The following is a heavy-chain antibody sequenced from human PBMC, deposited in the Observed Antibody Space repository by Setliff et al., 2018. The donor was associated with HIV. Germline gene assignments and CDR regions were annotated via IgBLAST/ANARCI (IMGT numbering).Heavy chain of an antibody. Sequence: SETLSLTCTVTGGSISSGGFYWTWIRQHPGKGLEWIGYIYNTGSTYHSPSLESRVTISIDTSKNQFSLKLSSVTAADTAVYFCARTVTWGYCSGGGCYGFDYWGQGTLVTVSS. CDR3: ARTVTWGYCSGGGCYGFDY. V-gene: IGHV4-31*03. J-gene: IGHJ4*02. CDR1: GGSISSGGFY. CDR2: IYNTGST. D-gene: IGHD2-15*01.